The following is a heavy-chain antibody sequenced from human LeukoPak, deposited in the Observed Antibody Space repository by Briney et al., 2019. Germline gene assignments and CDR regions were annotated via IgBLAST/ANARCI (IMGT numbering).Heavy chain of an antibody. Sequence: ASVTVSFKASGYTFTSYYMHWVRQAPGQGLEWMGIINPSGGSTSYAQKFQGRVTMTRDTSTSTVYMELSSLRSEDTAVYYCARGVIVVVPAAMFYYYGMDVWGQGTTVTVSS. V-gene: IGHV1-46*01. CDR2: INPSGGST. J-gene: IGHJ6*02. CDR3: ARGVIVVVPAAMFYYYGMDV. D-gene: IGHD2-2*01. CDR1: GYTFTSYY.